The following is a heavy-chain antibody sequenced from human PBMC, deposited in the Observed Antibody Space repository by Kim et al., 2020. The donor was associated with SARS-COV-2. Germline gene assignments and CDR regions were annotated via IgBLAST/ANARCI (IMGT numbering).Heavy chain of an antibody. CDR3: ARDVGTTVTPFDD. V-gene: IGHV3-48*02. J-gene: IGHJ4*02. D-gene: IGHD4-17*01. Sequence: ADSVTGRFTISRYNAKHSLYRQMSSLRDEDTAVYYCARDVGTTVTPFDDWGQGTLVTVSS.